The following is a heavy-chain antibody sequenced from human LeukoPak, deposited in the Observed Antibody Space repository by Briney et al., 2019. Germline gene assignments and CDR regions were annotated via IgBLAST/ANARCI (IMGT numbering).Heavy chain of an antibody. CDR2: ISPSGTT. CDR1: GAAIGSHY. CDR3: ARDFYASGFYFWFDP. J-gene: IGHJ5*02. V-gene: IGHV4-4*07. D-gene: IGHD2/OR15-2a*01. Sequence: SETLSLTCTVSGAAIGSHYWSWIRQPAGKGLEWIGRISPSGTTHYNPSLGSRVTMSVDTSNNYFSLRLSSVSAADTAVYYCARDFYASGFYFWFDPWGQGILVTVSS.